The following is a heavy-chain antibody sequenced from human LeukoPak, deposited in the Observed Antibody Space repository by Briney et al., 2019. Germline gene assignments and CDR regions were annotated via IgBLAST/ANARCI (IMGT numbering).Heavy chain of an antibody. CDR3: ARDGWGRIIGPPRD. J-gene: IGHJ4*02. Sequence: PSETLSLTCVVSGYSISSDFYWGWVRQSPGKGLEWIGTMYHSGITHYNPSLKSRVTISLDTSRNQFSLKVTSVTAADTAVYYCARDGWGRIIGPPRDWGQGILVTVSS. V-gene: IGHV4-38-2*02. D-gene: IGHD1-20*01. CDR2: MYHSGIT. CDR1: GYSISSDFY.